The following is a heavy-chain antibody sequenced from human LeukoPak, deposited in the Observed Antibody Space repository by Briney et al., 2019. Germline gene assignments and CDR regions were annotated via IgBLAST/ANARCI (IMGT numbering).Heavy chain of an antibody. Sequence: PSETLSLTCTVSGGSISSYYWSWIRQPPGKGLEWIGEINHSGSTNYNPSLKSRVTISVDTSKNQFSLKLSSVTAADTAVYYCARGRATSRYYYYMDVWGKGTTVTVSS. CDR3: ARGRATSRYYYYMDV. CDR2: INHSGST. J-gene: IGHJ6*03. D-gene: IGHD2-2*01. CDR1: GGSISSYY. V-gene: IGHV4-34*01.